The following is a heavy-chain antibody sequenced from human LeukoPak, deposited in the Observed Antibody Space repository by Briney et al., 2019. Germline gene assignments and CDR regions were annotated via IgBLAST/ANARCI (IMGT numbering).Heavy chain of an antibody. CDR1: GFTFNSYS. CDR3: VKGVSGAYSKYFQY. V-gene: IGHV3-23*01. CDR2: ISGSGGST. Sequence: GGSLRLSCAASGFTFNSYSMSWIRQAPGKGLEWVSAISGSGGSTYYADSVRGQFSISRDNSKATLYLQMSSLRAEDTAVYYCVKGVSGAYSKYFQYWGQGTLVTVSS. J-gene: IGHJ1*01. D-gene: IGHD2-15*01.